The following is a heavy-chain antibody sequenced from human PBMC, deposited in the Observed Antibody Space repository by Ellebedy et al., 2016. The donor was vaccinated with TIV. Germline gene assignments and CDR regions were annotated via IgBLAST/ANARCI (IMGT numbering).Heavy chain of an antibody. J-gene: IGHJ4*02. CDR2: ISTSSSYI. D-gene: IGHD1-26*01. V-gene: IGHV3-21*01. CDR3: ARDIVTPKDSYFDY. Sequence: GGSLRLSCAASGFTFSSYSMNWVRQAPGEGLEWVSSISTSSSYIYYADSVKGRFTISRDNSKNTLYLQMNSLRVEDTAAYYCARDIVTPKDSYFDYWGQGTLVTVSS. CDR1: GFTFSSYS.